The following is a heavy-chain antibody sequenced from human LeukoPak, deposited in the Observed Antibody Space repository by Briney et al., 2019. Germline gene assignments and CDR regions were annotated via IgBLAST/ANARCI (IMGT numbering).Heavy chain of an antibody. V-gene: IGHV1-8*03. CDR2: MNPNSGNT. CDR3: ARGSFCGGDCYSYYFDY. CDR1: GYTFTSYD. D-gene: IGHD2-21*01. J-gene: IGHJ4*02. Sequence: GASVKVSCKASGYTFTSYDINWVRQATGQGLEWMGWMNPNSGNTGYAQKFQGRVTITRNTSISTAYMELSSLRPEDTAVYYCARGSFCGGDCYSYYFDYWGQGTLVTVSS.